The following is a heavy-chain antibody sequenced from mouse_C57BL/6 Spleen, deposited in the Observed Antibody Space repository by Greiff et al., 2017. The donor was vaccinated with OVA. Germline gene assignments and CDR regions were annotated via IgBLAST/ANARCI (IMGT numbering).Heavy chain of an antibody. V-gene: IGHV1-26*01. J-gene: IGHJ3*01. CDR3: ARGIYCDYDRAY. CDR2: INPNNGGT. D-gene: IGHD2-4*01. Sequence: EVQLQQSGPELVKPGASVKISCKASGYTFTDYYMNWVKQSHGKSLEWIGDINPNNGGTSYNQKFKGKATLTVDKSSSTAYMELRSLTSEDSAVYYCARGIYCDYDRAYWGQGTLVTVSA. CDR1: GYTFTDYY.